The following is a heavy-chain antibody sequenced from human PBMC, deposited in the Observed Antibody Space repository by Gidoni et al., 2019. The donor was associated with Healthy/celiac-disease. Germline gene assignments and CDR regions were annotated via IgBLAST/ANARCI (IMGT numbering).Heavy chain of an antibody. CDR1: GGSISSHY. J-gene: IGHJ4*02. Sequence: QVQLQESGPGLVKPSETLSLTCTVSGGSISSHYWRWIRQPPGKGLEWIGYIYYSGSTNYNPSLKSRVTISVDTSKNQFSLKLSSVTAADTAVYYCARDDGAKAPLRFDYWGQGTLVTVSS. V-gene: IGHV4-59*11. CDR3: ARDDGAKAPLRFDY. D-gene: IGHD3-10*01. CDR2: IYYSGST.